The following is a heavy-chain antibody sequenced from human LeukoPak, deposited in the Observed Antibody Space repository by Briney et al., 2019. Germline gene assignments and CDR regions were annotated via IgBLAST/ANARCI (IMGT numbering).Heavy chain of an antibody. Sequence: SETLSLTCTVSGGSISSSSYYWGWIRQPPGKGLEWIGSIYYSGSTYYNPSLKSRVTISVDTSKNQFSLKLSSVTAADTAVYYCAREGHHRVAFDMWGQGTTVTVSS. V-gene: IGHV4-39*07. CDR3: AREGHHRVAFDM. CDR1: GGSISSSSYY. CDR2: IYYSGST. J-gene: IGHJ3*02.